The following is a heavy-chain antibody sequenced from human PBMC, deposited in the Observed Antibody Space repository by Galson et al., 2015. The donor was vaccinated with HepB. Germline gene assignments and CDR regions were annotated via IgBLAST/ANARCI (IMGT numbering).Heavy chain of an antibody. J-gene: IGHJ4*02. CDR1: GGSISSYY. D-gene: IGHD1-1*01. CDR3: ARHVTTGTPSYFDY. Sequence: ETLSLTCTVSGGSISSYYWSWIRQPPGKGLEWIGYIYYSGSTNYNPSLKSRVTISVGTSKNQFSLKLSSVTAADTAVYYCARHVTTGTPSYFDYWGQGTLVTVSS. V-gene: IGHV4-59*08. CDR2: IYYSGST.